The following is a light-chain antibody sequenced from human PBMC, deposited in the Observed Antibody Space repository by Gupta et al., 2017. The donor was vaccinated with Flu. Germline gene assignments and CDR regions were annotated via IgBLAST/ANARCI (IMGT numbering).Light chain of an antibody. CDR2: ELS. CDR3: TSNEDNDV. V-gene: IGLV2-8*01. J-gene: IGLJ1*01. CDR1: SSAIGGNNY. Sequence: HSALTQPPSASGSPGQSVDISCTGTSSAIGGNNYVPWYQQYPGQALKLVINELSKRPSGVPDRFSGSTSGKTASLAVAGRRAEDESDYYGTSNEDNDVFGTGTKLTVL.